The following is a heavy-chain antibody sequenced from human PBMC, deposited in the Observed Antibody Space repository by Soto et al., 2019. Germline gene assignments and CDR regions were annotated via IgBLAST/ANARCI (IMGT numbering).Heavy chain of an antibody. V-gene: IGHV4-39*01. J-gene: IGHJ3*02. Sequence: QPPGKGLEWIGSSYYSGSTYYNPSLKSRVTISVDTSKNQFSLKLSSVTAADTAVCYCARPRQRQWLNAFDIWGQGTMVTVSS. CDR3: ARPRQRQWLNAFDI. D-gene: IGHD6-19*01. CDR2: SYYSGST.